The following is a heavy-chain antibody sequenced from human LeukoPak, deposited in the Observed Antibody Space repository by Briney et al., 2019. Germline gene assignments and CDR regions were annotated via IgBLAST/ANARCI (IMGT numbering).Heavy chain of an antibody. Sequence: PSETLSLTCTVSGGSISSYYWSWIRQPPGKGLEWIGYIYYSGSTNYNPSLRSRVTISVDTSKNQFSLKLRSVTAAYPSVYYSARTAAALHPPDYWGEGTLVTVSS. CDR1: GGSISSYY. CDR3: ARTAAALHPPDY. V-gene: IGHV4-59*01. D-gene: IGHD2-2*01. J-gene: IGHJ4*02. CDR2: IYYSGST.